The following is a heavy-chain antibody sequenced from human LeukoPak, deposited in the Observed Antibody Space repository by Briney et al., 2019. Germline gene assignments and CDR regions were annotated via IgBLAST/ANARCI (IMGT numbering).Heavy chain of an antibody. D-gene: IGHD1-1*01. CDR2: IYYSGST. CDR1: GGSISSSNYY. Sequence: PSETLSLTCTVSGGSISSSNYYWGWIRQPPGKGLEWIGSIYYSGSTYYNPSLKSRVTISVDTSKNQCSLNLSSVTAADTAVYFCARAERGRKTAVPLDYWGQGSLVTVSS. J-gene: IGHJ4*02. V-gene: IGHV4-39*01. CDR3: ARAERGRKTAVPLDY.